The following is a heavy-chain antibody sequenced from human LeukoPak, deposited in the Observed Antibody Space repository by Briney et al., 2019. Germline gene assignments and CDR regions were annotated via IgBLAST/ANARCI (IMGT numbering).Heavy chain of an antibody. CDR1: GTSFRSYD. Sequence: PSETLSLTCGVSGTSFRSYDWSWIRQTPGKGLEWIGEVNHSGYTNMNPSLKSRVTISVDTSKNQFSLMLTSVTAADTAVYFCARMTTGHYYWGQGTLVTVSS. J-gene: IGHJ4*02. V-gene: IGHV4-34*01. CDR2: VNHSGYT. D-gene: IGHD4-17*01. CDR3: ARMTTGHYY.